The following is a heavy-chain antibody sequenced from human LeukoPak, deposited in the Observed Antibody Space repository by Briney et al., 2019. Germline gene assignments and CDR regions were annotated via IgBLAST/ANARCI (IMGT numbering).Heavy chain of an antibody. CDR3: ARGGRSSGCYLRGELDY. J-gene: IGHJ4*02. D-gene: IGHD6-19*01. Sequence: SETLSLTCAVYGGSFSGYYWSWIRQPPGKGLEWIGEINHSGSTNYNPSLKSRVTISVDTSKNQFSLKLSSVTAADTAVYYCARGGRSSGCYLRGELDYWGQGTLVTVSS. V-gene: IGHV4-34*01. CDR1: GGSFSGYY. CDR2: INHSGST.